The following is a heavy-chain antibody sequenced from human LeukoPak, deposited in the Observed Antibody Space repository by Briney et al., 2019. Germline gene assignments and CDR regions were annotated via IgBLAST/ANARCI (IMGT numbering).Heavy chain of an antibody. D-gene: IGHD5-24*01. CDR3: ARDWVYKIDY. J-gene: IGHJ4*02. CDR2: ISHDGII. CDR1: GFPFSSYW. Sequence: GGSLRLSCAASGFPFSSYWMHWVRRTPGKGLVWVSRISHDGIISYADSVKGRFTISRDNAKNTLILQMNSLRVEDTAVYYCARDWVYKIDYWGRGTLVTVSS. V-gene: IGHV3-74*01.